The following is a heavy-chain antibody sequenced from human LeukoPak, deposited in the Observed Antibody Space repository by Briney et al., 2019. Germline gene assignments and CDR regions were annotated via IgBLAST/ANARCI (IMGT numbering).Heavy chain of an antibody. CDR2: ICYSGST. V-gene: IGHV4-61*01. CDR1: GGSVSSGSYY. Sequence: ETLSLTCTVSGGSVSSGSYYWSWIRQPPGKGLEWIGYICYSGSTNYNPSLKSRVTISVDTSKNQFSLKLSSVTAADTAVYYCARDGGTVTTPSWGQGTLVTVSS. CDR3: ARDGGTVTTPS. J-gene: IGHJ4*02. D-gene: IGHD4-17*01.